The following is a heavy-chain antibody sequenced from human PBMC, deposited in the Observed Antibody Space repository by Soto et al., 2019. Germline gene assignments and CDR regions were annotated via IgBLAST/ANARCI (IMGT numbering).Heavy chain of an antibody. Sequence: SLRLSCAASGFTFSSYDMHWVLQATGKSLEWVSAIGTAGDTYYPGSVKGRFTISRENAKNSLYLQMNSLRAEDTAVYYCARATVNYSGYDRMEGYYYGMDVWGQGTTVTVSS. CDR3: ARATVNYSGYDRMEGYYYGMDV. J-gene: IGHJ6*02. CDR1: GFTFSSYD. D-gene: IGHD5-12*01. V-gene: IGHV3-13*01. CDR2: IGTAGDT.